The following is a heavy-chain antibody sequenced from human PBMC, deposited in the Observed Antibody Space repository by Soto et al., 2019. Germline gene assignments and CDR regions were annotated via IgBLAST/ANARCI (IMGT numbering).Heavy chain of an antibody. CDR3: TRDPVPDSSGYFPFDY. D-gene: IGHD3-22*01. CDR1: GSRSGPYS. V-gene: IGHV3-21*01. Sequence: EVQLVESGGGLVKPGGSRRLSFPPSGSRSGPYSINWFAQAQGKGLEWVASISTTNSYIYYADSVRGRFTISRDNAKNSLFLQMNSLRAEDTAVYYCTRDPVPDSSGYFPFDYWGQGTLVTVSS. CDR2: ISTTNSYI. J-gene: IGHJ4*02.